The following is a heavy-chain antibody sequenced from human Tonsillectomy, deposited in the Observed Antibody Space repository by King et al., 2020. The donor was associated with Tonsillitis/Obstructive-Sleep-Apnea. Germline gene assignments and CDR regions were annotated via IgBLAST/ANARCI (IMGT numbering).Heavy chain of an antibody. D-gene: IGHD2-2*01. CDR2: ISSDGSNK. J-gene: IGHJ4*02. CDR3: ARAGPDPYCSSTSCYDSNSFDY. Sequence: VQLVQSGGGVVQPGRSLRVSCTASGFTFKNSTLHWIRQAPGKGLEWVAVISSDGSNKYYADSVKGRFTLSRDNSKTTLYLRMNSLRTEDTAVYYCARAGPDPYCSSTSCYDSNSFDYWGQGTLVTVSS. V-gene: IGHV3-30*04. CDR1: GFTFKNST.